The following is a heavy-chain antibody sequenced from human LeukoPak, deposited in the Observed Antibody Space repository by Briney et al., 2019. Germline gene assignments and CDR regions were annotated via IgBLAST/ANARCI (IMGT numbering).Heavy chain of an antibody. CDR2: FYFSGRT. CDR3: ARRRGAGYYGMDV. J-gene: IGHJ6*02. Sequence: SETLSLTCTVPGGSISSYDWSWIRKPPGKGLGGVGYFYFSGRTPYKPSLTSRVTISVDTSKNQFSLKLSSVTAAHTAVYYCARRRGAGYYGMDVWGQGTTVTVSS. V-gene: IGHV4-59*01. D-gene: IGHD5-24*01. CDR1: GGSISSYD.